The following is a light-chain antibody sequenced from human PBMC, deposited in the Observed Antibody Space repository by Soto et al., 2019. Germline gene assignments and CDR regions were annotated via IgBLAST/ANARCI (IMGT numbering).Light chain of an antibody. CDR3: CSYAGDRTWV. J-gene: IGLJ3*02. CDR2: EYD. V-gene: IGLV2-23*01. CDR1: SSDVGSYNL. Sequence: QSALTQPASVSGSPGQSVTISCTGTSSDVGSYNLVSWYQQKPGKAPKLVIYEYDKRPSGISNRFSGSKSGSTASLTISGLQAEDEADYYCCSYAGDRTWVFGGGTKLTVL.